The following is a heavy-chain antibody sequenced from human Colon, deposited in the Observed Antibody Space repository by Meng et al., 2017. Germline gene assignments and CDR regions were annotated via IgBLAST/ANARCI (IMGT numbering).Heavy chain of an antibody. CDR2: TYQNGRP. V-gene: IGHV4-4*02. Sequence: QVPPNESGPGLVKPSGTLSLTCTVSGGSITSSDWWSWVRQTPGKGLEWIGETYQNGRPNYNPSLKSRVTISVDKSKNQFSLNMTSVTAADTAVYYCAREVVVAGTRNWLDPWGQGILVTVSS. J-gene: IGHJ5*02. CDR1: GGSITSSDW. D-gene: IGHD6-19*01. CDR3: AREVVVAGTRNWLDP.